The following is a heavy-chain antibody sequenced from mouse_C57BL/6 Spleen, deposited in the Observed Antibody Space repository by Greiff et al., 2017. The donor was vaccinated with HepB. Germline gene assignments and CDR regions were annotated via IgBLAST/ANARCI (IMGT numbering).Heavy chain of an antibody. CDR1: GYSFTDYN. J-gene: IGHJ4*01. Sequence: EVQLQQSGPELVKPGASVKISCKASGYSFTDYNMNWVKQSNGKSLEWIGVINPNYGTTSYNQKFKGKATLTVDQSSSTAYMQLNSLTSEDSAVYYCASRENYGSSDYAMDYWGQGTSVTVSS. CDR3: ASRENYGSSDYAMDY. D-gene: IGHD1-1*01. V-gene: IGHV1-39*01. CDR2: INPNYGTT.